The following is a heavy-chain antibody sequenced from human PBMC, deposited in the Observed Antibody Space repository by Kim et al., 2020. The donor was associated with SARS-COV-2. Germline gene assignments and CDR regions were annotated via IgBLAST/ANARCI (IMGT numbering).Heavy chain of an antibody. Sequence: SETLSLTCTVSGGSISSSSYYWGWIRQPPGKGLEWIGSIYYSGSTYYNPSLKSRVTISVDTSKNQFSLKLSSVTAADTAVYYCARSGVDDILTGSLWNYYYGMDVWGQGTTVTVSS. CDR3: ARSGVDDILTGSLWNYYYGMDV. J-gene: IGHJ6*02. CDR2: IYYSGST. V-gene: IGHV4-39*01. CDR1: GGSISSSSYY. D-gene: IGHD3-9*01.